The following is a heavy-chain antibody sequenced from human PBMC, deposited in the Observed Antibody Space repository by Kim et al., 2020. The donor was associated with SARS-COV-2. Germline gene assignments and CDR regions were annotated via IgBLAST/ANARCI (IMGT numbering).Heavy chain of an antibody. J-gene: IGHJ4*02. CDR1: GFTFSAYA. D-gene: IGHD6-13*01. V-gene: IGHV3-23*01. Sequence: GGSLRLSCAASGFTFSAYAMSWVRQAPGKGLEWVSYTGGSGGSTKYADSVKGRFTMSRDNSKNTVYLQMNSLRTEDTAIYYCAKDRRIAATGTLDYWGQGSLVTVSP. CDR2: TGGSGGST. CDR3: AKDRRIAATGTLDY.